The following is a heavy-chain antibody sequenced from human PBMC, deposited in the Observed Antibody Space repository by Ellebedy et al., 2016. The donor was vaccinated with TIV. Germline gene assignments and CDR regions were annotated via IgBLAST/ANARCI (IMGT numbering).Heavy chain of an antibody. Sequence: ASVKVSCKASGGNFRNYAISWVRQAPGQGLEWMGIINPSGGSTSYAQKLQGRVTMTRDTSTSTVYMELSSLRSEDTAVYYCARSDLEAAMAPTSDWGQGTLVTVSS. CDR3: ARSDLEAAMAPTSD. J-gene: IGHJ4*02. CDR1: GGNFRNYA. V-gene: IGHV1-46*04. D-gene: IGHD5-18*01. CDR2: INPSGGST.